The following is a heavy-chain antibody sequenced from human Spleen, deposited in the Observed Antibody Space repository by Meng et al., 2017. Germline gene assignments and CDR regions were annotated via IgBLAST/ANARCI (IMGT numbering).Heavy chain of an antibody. CDR3: AKDQWELPAPFDY. CDR1: GFTFSSYA. V-gene: IGHV3-23*01. CDR2: PIISGGST. Sequence: GGSLRLSCAASGFTFSSYAMNWVRQAPGKGLEWVSTPIISGGSTYYRDSVKGRFTISRDNSKNTLYLQMNGLRAEDTAVYYCAKDQWELPAPFDYWGQGTLVTVSS. D-gene: IGHD1-26*01. J-gene: IGHJ4*02.